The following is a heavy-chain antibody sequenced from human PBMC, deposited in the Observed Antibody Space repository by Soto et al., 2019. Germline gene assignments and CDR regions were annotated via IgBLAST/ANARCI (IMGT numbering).Heavy chain of an antibody. CDR1: GFTFSSYG. V-gene: IGHV3-33*08. Sequence: GGSLRLSCAASGFTFSSYGMHWVRQAPGKGLEWVAVIWYDGSNKYYADSVKGRFTISRDNSKNTLYLQMNSLRAEDTAVYYCARDEKNTSTQYYYYYMDVWGKGTTVTVSS. CDR3: ARDEKNTSTQYYYYYMDV. CDR2: IWYDGSNK. J-gene: IGHJ6*03.